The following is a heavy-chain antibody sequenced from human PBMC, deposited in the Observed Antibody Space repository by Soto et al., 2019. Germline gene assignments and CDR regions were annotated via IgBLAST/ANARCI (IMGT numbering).Heavy chain of an antibody. CDR1: GYTFTGYY. CDR3: ARDVGRYCSSTSCYADWFDP. CDR2: INPNSGGT. V-gene: IGHV1-2*04. Sequence: QVQLVQSGAEVKKPGASVKVSCKASGYTFTGYYMHWVRQAPGQGLEWMGWINPNSGGTNYAQKFQGWVTMTRDTSISTAYMELSRLRSDDTAVYYCARDVGRYCSSTSCYADWFDPWGQGTLVTVSS. J-gene: IGHJ5*02. D-gene: IGHD2-2*01.